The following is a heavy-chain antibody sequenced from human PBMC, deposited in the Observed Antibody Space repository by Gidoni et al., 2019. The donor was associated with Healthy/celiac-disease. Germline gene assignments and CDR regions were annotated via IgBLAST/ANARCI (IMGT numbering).Heavy chain of an antibody. D-gene: IGHD3-16*02. V-gene: IGHV3-30*01. J-gene: IGHJ6*02. CDR2: ISYDESNK. CDR1: GFTFSSYA. CDR3: ARDRNDYVWGSYRHYYYGMDV. Sequence: QVQLVESGGGVVQPGRSLRLSCAASGFTFSSYARHWVRQAPGKGLEWVAVISYDESNKYYADSVKGRFTISRDNSKNTLYLQMNSLRAEDTAVYYCARDRNDYVWGSYRHYYYGMDVWGQGTTVTVSS.